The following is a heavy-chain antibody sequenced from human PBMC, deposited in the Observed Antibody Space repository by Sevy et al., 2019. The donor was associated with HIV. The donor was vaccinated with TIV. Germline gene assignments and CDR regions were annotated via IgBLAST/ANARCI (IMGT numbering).Heavy chain of an antibody. CDR2: ISTNNGET. J-gene: IGHJ4*02. D-gene: IGHD3-22*01. CDR1: GYTFTNYP. V-gene: IGHV1-18*01. Sequence: ASVKVSCKASGYTFTNYPIAWVRQAPGQGLEWMGWISTNNGETKYAQKLQGRATMTTDTSTSTVYMELRSLRSDDTAVYYCARDADGSGHYYLDHFDYWGQGTLVTVSS. CDR3: ARDADGSGHYYLDHFDY.